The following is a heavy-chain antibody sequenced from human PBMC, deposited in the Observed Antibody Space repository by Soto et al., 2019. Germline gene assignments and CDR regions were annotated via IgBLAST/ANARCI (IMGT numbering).Heavy chain of an antibody. J-gene: IGHJ3*02. CDR3: ARGGGVGVAGSAAFDM. D-gene: IGHD3-3*01. CDR1: GYPVTAYY. Sequence: QLHLVQSGAVVKKPGASVTVSCSASGYPVTAYYMHWVRQAPGRGLEWMGGINAATGAAKYTQTFQGRVTMTRDTSTSTVFMELSGLTSEDTAVFYCARGGGVGVAGSAAFDMWGQGTVVTVSS. V-gene: IGHV1-2*02. CDR2: INAATGAA.